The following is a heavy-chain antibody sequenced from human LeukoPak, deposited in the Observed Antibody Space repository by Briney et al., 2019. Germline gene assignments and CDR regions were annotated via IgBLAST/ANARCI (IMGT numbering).Heavy chain of an antibody. D-gene: IGHD3-16*02. CDR2: INAGNGNT. J-gene: IGHJ3*02. Sequence: MGWINAGNGNTKYSQKFQGRVTITRDTSASTAYMELSSLRSEDTAVYYCARSFSDAFDIWGQGTMVTVSS. V-gene: IGHV1-3*01. CDR3: ARSFSDAFDI.